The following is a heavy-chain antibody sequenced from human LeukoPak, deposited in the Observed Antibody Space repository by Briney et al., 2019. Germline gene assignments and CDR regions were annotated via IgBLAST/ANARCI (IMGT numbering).Heavy chain of an antibody. J-gene: IGHJ4*02. V-gene: IGHV3-66*01. CDR3: ARGPNYYDSSGYPIPFDY. CDR1: GFTVSSNY. D-gene: IGHD3-22*01. CDR2: IYSGGST. Sequence: GGSLRLSCAASGFTVSSNYLSWVRQAPGKGLEWVSVIYSGGSTSYADSVKGRFTISRDNSKNTLYLQMNSLRAEDTAVYYCARGPNYYDSSGYPIPFDYWGQRTLVTVSS.